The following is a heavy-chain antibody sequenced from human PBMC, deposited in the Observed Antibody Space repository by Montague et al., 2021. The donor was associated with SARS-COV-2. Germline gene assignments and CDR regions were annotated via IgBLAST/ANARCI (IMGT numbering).Heavy chain of an antibody. CDR2: VTTSGTT. Sequence: SETLSLTCAVSGGSITGFSWSWVRQPAGKGLEWIGRVTTSGTTNXSPSLRSRVAMSVGTSKNQFSLNLNSVTAADTAIYYCARTPTRPLSLDSWGQGTLVTVSS. D-gene: IGHD6-6*01. CDR3: ARTPTRPLSLDS. V-gene: IGHV4-4*07. J-gene: IGHJ4*02. CDR1: GGSITGFS.